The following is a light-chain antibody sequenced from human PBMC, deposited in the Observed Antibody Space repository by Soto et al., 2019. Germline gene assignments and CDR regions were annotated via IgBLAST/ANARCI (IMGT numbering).Light chain of an antibody. CDR3: SSYTSSSVV. Sequence: QSALTQPASVSGSPGQSITISCTGTSSDVGGYNYVSWYQQHPGKAPILMIYDVSNRPSGISDRFSGSKSGNTASLTISGLQAEDEADYYCSSYTSSSVVFGGRTKLTVL. CDR2: DVS. V-gene: IGLV2-14*01. CDR1: SSDVGGYNY. J-gene: IGLJ2*01.